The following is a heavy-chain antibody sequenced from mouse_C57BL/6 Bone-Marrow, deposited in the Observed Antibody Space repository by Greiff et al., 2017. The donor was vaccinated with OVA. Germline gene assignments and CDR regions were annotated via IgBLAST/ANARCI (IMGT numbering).Heavy chain of an antibody. CDR1: GYTFTSYW. Sequence: QVQLQQPGTELVKPGASVKLSCKASGYTFTSYWMHWVKQRPGQGLEWIGNINPSNGGTNYNEKFKSKATLTVDKSSSTAYMQLSSLTSEDSAVYYWARSGNYGSSFTSFAYWGQGTLVTVSA. CDR2: INPSNGGT. CDR3: ARSGNYGSSFTSFAY. D-gene: IGHD1-1*01. V-gene: IGHV1-53*01. J-gene: IGHJ3*01.